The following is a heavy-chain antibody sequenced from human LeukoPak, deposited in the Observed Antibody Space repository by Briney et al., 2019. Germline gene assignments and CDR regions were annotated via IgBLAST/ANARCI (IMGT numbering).Heavy chain of an antibody. D-gene: IGHD5-18*01. CDR3: ARHFRSGEDTAMVYYYYYGMDV. V-gene: IGHV5-51*01. Sequence: GESLKISCKGSGYSFTSYWIGWVRQMPGKGLEWMGIIYPGDSDTRYSPSFQGQVTISADKSISTAYLQWSSLKASDTAMYYCARHFRSGEDTAMVYYYYYGMDVWGQGTTVTVSS. CDR2: IYPGDSDT. J-gene: IGHJ6*02. CDR1: GYSFTSYW.